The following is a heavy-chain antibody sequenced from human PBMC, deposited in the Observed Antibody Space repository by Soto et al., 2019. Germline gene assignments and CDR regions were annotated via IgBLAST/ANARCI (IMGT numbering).Heavy chain of an antibody. D-gene: IGHD3-3*01. Sequence: PGGSLRLSCAASGFTFSSYSMNWVRQAPGKGLEWVSSISSSSSYIYYADSVKGRFTISRDNAKNSLYLQMNSLRAEDTAVYYCARAPEYYDFWSGSGIDYYYYYMDVWGKGTTVTVSS. J-gene: IGHJ6*03. V-gene: IGHV3-21*01. CDR3: ARAPEYYDFWSGSGIDYYYYYMDV. CDR2: ISSSSSYI. CDR1: GFTFSSYS.